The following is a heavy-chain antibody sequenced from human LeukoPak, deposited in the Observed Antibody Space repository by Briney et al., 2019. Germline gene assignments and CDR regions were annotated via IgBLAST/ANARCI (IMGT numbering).Heavy chain of an antibody. V-gene: IGHV1-2*02. D-gene: IGHD3-10*01. CDR1: GYTFTDYY. Sequence: ASVKVSCKASGYTFTDYYIHWVRQAPGQGLEWMAWIDPNSGATNYAQKFQGRITMTRDTSISTAYMELSRLRSDDTAVYYCARVVSSGSYCLDYWGQGTLVTVSS. CDR2: IDPNSGAT. CDR3: ARVVSSGSYCLDY. J-gene: IGHJ4*02.